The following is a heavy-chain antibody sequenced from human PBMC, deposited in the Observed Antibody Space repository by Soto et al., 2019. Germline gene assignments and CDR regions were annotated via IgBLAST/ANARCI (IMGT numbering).Heavy chain of an antibody. J-gene: IGHJ6*02. CDR3: ASLYSSSSVHYYGMDV. V-gene: IGHV3-30-3*01. D-gene: IGHD6-6*01. Sequence: QVQLVESGGGVVQPGRSLRLSCAASGFTFSSYAMHWVRQAPGKGLEWVAVISYDGSNKYYADSVKGRFTISRDNSKNTRYLQMNSLRAEDTAVYYCASLYSSSSVHYYGMDVWGQGTTVTVSS. CDR1: GFTFSSYA. CDR2: ISYDGSNK.